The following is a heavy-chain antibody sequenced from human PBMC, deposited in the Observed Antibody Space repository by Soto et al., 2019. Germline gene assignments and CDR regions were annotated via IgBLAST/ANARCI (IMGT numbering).Heavy chain of an antibody. CDR3: ASSNRAAAGFYYYGMDV. CDR2: IYYSGST. J-gene: IGHJ6*02. CDR1: GGSISSYY. Sequence: SETLSLTCTVSGGSISSYYWNWIRQPPGKGLEWIGYIYYSGSTNYNPSLKSRVTISLDTSKNQFSLKLSSVTAADTAVYYCASSNRAAAGFYYYGMDVWGRGTTVTVSS. D-gene: IGHD6-13*01. V-gene: IGHV4-59*01.